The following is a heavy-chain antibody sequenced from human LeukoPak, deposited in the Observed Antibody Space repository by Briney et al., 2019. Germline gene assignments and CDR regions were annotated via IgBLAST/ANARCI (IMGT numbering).Heavy chain of an antibody. J-gene: IGHJ4*02. D-gene: IGHD2-2*01. CDR2: IYYSGST. Sequence: PSQTLSLTCTVSGGSISSGGYYWSWLRQHPGKGLEWIVYIYYSGSTYYNPSLKRRFTISVDTSKNQFSLKLSSVTAADTAVYYCALYCSSTSCRRGAFDYWGQGTLVTVSS. V-gene: IGHV4-31*03. CDR3: ALYCSSTSCRRGAFDY. CDR1: GGSISSGGYY.